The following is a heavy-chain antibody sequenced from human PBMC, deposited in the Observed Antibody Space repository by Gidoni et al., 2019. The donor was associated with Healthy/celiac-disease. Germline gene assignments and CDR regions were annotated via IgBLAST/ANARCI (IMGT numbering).Heavy chain of an antibody. Sequence: QVQLVQSGAEVKKPGSSVKVSCQASGGTFRSYAISRVRQAPGQGIEWMGGIIPLFRTASYAQNFQGRYTLTARESTSTAYMELCSLRSKDTAVYFCASGGGYSSSSYLNRFYYYYGMDVWGQGTTVTVSS. CDR2: IIPLFRTA. CDR1: GGTFRSYA. D-gene: IGHD6-6*01. CDR3: ASGGGYSSSSYLNRFYYYYGMDV. V-gene: IGHV1-69*01. J-gene: IGHJ6*02.